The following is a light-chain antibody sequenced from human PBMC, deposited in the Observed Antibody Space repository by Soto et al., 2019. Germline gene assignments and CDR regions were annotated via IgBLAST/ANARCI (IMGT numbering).Light chain of an antibody. CDR3: QSLDSSETYRV. J-gene: IGLJ3*02. CDR1: TSNLGAGYD. V-gene: IGLV1-40*01. CDR2: GNR. Sequence: QAVVTQPPSVSGAPGQRVTLSCTGNTSNLGAGYDVHWYQQLPGAAPKLVIFGNRNRPSGVPERFSGSKSGTSASLTITGVQAEDEAHYYCQSLDSSETYRVFGGGTKLTVL.